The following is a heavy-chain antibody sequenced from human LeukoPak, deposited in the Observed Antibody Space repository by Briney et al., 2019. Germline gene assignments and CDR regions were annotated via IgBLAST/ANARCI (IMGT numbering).Heavy chain of an antibody. J-gene: IGHJ3*02. D-gene: IGHD3-22*01. CDR2: FDPEDGKR. CDR3: ATLGEYAYDRSGYHSAFDI. Sequence: VASVKVSCKVSGHSLTELSINWVRQAPGKGLEWMGGFDPEDGKRLFTQKFQGRVTMTADTSANTAYMELSSLRDEDTAVYHCATLGEYAYDRSGYHSAFDIWGQGTMVTVSS. V-gene: IGHV1-24*01. CDR1: GHSLTELS.